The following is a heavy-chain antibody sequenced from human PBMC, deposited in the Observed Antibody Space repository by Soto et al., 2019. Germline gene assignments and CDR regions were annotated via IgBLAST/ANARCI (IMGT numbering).Heavy chain of an antibody. CDR1: GFSFSNYA. CDR3: ARSPLWYGELLLHQRRYYFDY. J-gene: IGHJ4*02. D-gene: IGHD3-10*01. V-gene: IGHV3-30-3*01. Sequence: GGSLRLSCAASGFSFSNYAMYWVRQAPGQGLEWVAAISNDGINKFYADSAKGRLTISRDNSKNTLYLQMNSLKPEDTAVYYCARSPLWYGELLLHQRRYYFDYWGQGT. CDR2: ISNDGINK.